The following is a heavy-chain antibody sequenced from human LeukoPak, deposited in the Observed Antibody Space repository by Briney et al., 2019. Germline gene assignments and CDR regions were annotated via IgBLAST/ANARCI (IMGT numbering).Heavy chain of an antibody. V-gene: IGHV1-69*02. CDR2: IIPILCIA. Sequence: SVKVSCKASGGTFSSYTISWVRQAPGQGLEWMGRIIPILCIANYAQKFQGRVTITADKSTSTAYMELSSLRSEDTAVYYCSTSGSYSNTIFDYWGQGTLVTVSS. D-gene: IGHD1-26*01. J-gene: IGHJ4*02. CDR1: GGTFSSYT. CDR3: STSGSYSNTIFDY.